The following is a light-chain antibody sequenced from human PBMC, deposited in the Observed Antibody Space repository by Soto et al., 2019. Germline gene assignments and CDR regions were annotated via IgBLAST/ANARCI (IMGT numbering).Light chain of an antibody. CDR3: QEYHNRPFFT. J-gene: IGKJ3*01. CDR2: DAS. Sequence: DIQMTQSPPSLSASVGDRVTITCQTSQDIINYLNWFQEKPGKAPKLLIYDASILETGVTSRFSGSGSGTNLTFTIDSLQPEDFATYYCQEYHNRPFFTFGPGTKVDFK. V-gene: IGKV1-33*01. CDR1: QDIINY.